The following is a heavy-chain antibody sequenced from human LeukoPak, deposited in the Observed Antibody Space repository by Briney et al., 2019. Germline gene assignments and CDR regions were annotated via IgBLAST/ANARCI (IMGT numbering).Heavy chain of an antibody. CDR1: GFTFSSFA. D-gene: IGHD6-13*01. J-gene: IGHJ4*02. CDR2: MSGDATNT. V-gene: IGHV3-23*01. CDR3: AKRTSGSSWSPSDS. Sequence: GGSLRLSCAASGFTFSSFAMNWVRQAPGKGLEWVSTMSGDATNTYYADPVKGRFTISRDNSKTTLFLQMNSLRAEDTAVYYCAKRTSGSSWSPSDSWGQGTLVTVSS.